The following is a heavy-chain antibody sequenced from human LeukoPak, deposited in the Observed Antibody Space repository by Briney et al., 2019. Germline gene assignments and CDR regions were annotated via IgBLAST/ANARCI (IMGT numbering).Heavy chain of an antibody. V-gene: IGHV3-30*03. CDR3: ARGSQKQDIVVVPAAINYYYMDV. J-gene: IGHJ6*03. Sequence: GGSLRLSCAASGFTFSDYGMHWVRQAPGKGLEWVAVISYDGSNKYYADSVKGRFTISRDNSKNTLYLQMNSLRAEDTAVYYCARGSQKQDIVVVPAAINYYYMDVWGKGTTVTVSS. D-gene: IGHD2-2*01. CDR2: ISYDGSNK. CDR1: GFTFSDYG.